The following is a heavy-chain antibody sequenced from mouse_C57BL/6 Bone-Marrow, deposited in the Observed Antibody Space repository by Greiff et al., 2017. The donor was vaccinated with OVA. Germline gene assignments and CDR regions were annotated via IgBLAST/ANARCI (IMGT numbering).Heavy chain of an antibody. D-gene: IGHD2-4*01. J-gene: IGHJ1*03. Sequence: VQLQQSGPELVKPGASVKISCKASGYAFSSSWMNWVKQRPGKGLEWIGRIYPGDGDTKYNGKFKDKATLTADKSSSTAYMQLSSLTSEDSAVYFCAREDDYDWYFDVWGTGTTVTVSS. CDR3: AREDDYDWYFDV. CDR2: IYPGDGDT. V-gene: IGHV1-82*01. CDR1: GYAFSSSW.